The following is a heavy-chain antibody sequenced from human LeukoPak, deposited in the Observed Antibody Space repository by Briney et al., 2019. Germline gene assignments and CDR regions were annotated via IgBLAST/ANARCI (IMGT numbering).Heavy chain of an antibody. CDR2: IRSKTYGATP. CDR1: GFTFGDYA. V-gene: IGHV3-49*04. Sequence: PGGSLRLSCSASGFTFGDYAMSWVRQAPGKGLEWVGFIRSKTYGATPEYAASVKGRFTISRDDSKSLAYLQMNSLKTEDTAVYYCSRYTYFYDSSGYYPTSFDYWGHGTLVTVSS. CDR3: SRYTYFYDSSGYYPTSFDY. J-gene: IGHJ4*01. D-gene: IGHD3-22*01.